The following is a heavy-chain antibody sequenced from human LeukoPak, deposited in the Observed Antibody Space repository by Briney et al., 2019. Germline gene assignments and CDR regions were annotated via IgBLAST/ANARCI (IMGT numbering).Heavy chain of an antibody. D-gene: IGHD3-16*01. J-gene: IGHJ4*02. CDR1: GFTFSNYA. V-gene: IGHV3-23*01. Sequence: GGSLRLSCAASGFTFSNYAMNWVRQAPGKGLEWVSVITSGGSTYYADSVKGRFTISRDNSKNTLYLQMNSLRAEDTAVYYCAIRLPVVGDRNRAFDYWGQGTLVTVSS. CDR2: ITSGGST. CDR3: AIRLPVVGDRNRAFDY.